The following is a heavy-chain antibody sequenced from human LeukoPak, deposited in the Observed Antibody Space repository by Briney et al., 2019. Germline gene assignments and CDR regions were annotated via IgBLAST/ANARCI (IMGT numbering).Heavy chain of an antibody. CDR1: GGSFSGYY. J-gene: IGHJ6*02. V-gene: IGHV4-34*01. Sequence: SETLSLTCAVYGGSFSGYYWSWIRQPPGKGLGWIGEINHSGSTNYNPSLKSRVTISVDTSKNQFSLKLSSVTAADTAVYYCARVVVTMVRGVIKVYYYGMDVWGQGTTVTVSS. CDR3: ARVVVTMVRGVIKVYYYGMDV. D-gene: IGHD3-10*01. CDR2: INHSGST.